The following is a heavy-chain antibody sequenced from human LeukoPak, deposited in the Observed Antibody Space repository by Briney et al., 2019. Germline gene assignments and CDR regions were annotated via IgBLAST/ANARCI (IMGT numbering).Heavy chain of an antibody. D-gene: IGHD1-1*01. CDR3: ARAGVLEPLDP. CDR1: GGSISSGGYY. J-gene: IGHJ5*02. CDR2: IYHSGST. V-gene: IGHV4-30-2*01. Sequence: SETLSLTCTVSGGSISSGGYYWSWIRQPPGKGLEWIGYIYHSGSTYYNPSLKSRVTISVDRSKNQFSLKLSSVTAADTAVYYCARAGVLEPLDPWGQGTLVTVSS.